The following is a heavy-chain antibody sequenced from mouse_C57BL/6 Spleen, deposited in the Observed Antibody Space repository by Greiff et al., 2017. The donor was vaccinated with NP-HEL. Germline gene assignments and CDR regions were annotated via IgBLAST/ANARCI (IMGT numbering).Heavy chain of an antibody. CDR1: GYTFTSYG. D-gene: IGHD1-1*01. CDR3: ARRGTTVVEGMDY. V-gene: IGHV1-81*01. CDR2: IYPRSGNT. J-gene: IGHJ4*01. Sequence: QVQLQHSGAELARPGASVKLSCKASGYTFTSYGISWVKQRTGQGLEWIGEIYPRSGNTYYNEKFKGKATLTADKSSSTAYMELRSLTSEDSAVYFCARRGTTVVEGMDYWGQGTSVTVSS.